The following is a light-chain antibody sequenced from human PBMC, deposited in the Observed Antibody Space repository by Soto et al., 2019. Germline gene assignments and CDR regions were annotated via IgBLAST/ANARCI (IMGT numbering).Light chain of an antibody. CDR1: QSVGTY. Sequence: EIVLTQSPDPLSLSPGERATLSCRASQSVGTYLDWYQQKLGQAPRLLIYDASNRATGIPARFSGSGSGTDFTLTISSLEPEDFAVYYCQQRVNWLTFGGGTKVEL. CDR2: DAS. V-gene: IGKV3-11*01. J-gene: IGKJ4*01. CDR3: QQRVNWLT.